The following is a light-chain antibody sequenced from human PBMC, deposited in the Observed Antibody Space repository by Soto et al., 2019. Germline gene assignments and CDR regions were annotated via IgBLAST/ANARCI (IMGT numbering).Light chain of an antibody. CDR3: QHYNSYSNT. V-gene: IGKV1-5*01. J-gene: IGKJ2*01. CDR1: QSISTW. Sequence: DIQMTQSPSTLSASVGDRVTITCRASQSISTWLAWYQQKSGKAPKLLIYDASSLKSGVPSRFSGSGSGTEFTLTISSLQPDDFATYYCQHYNSYSNTFGQGTKLEIK. CDR2: DAS.